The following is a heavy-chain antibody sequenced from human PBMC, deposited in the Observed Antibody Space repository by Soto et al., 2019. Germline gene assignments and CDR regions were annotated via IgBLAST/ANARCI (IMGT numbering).Heavy chain of an antibody. Sequence: ASVKVSCKASGYTFTSYDINWVRQATGQGLEWMGWMNPNSGNTGYAQKFQGRVTMTRNTSISTAYMELSSLRSEDTAVYYFARGLFRGYSPRGALEYWGPGSLVTVSS. D-gene: IGHD3-22*01. V-gene: IGHV1-8*01. CDR1: GYTFTSYD. J-gene: IGHJ4*02. CDR2: MNPNSGNT. CDR3: ARGLFRGYSPRGALEY.